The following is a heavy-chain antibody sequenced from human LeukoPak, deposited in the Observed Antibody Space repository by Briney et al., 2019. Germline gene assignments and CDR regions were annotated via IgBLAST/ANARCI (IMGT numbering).Heavy chain of an antibody. CDR3: SRKQQPDY. Sequence: QPGRSLTLSCAASGFSFSNYAMHWVRQAPDKGLEWMVVISYDGNNKYYADSVKGRFTISRDNSKNTLYLQMNSLRAEDTAVYYCSRKQQPDYWGQGTLVTVSS. J-gene: IGHJ4*02. CDR1: GFSFSNYA. CDR2: ISYDGNNK. D-gene: IGHD6-13*01. V-gene: IGHV3-30-3*01.